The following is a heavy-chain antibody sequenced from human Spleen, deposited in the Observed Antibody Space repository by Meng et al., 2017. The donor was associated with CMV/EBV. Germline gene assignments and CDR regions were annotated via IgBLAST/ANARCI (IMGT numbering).Heavy chain of an antibody. V-gene: IGHV1-2*02. J-gene: IGHJ4*02. D-gene: IGHD6-19*01. CDR3: AKSVVITSGWYDGAEHYFDY. Sequence: ASVKVSCKASGYTFTAYYIHWVRQAPGQGLEWMGWINPNSGGTNFAQKFQGRVTMTRDTSISTAYMELSRLRYDDTAVYYCAKSVVITSGWYDGAEHYFDYWGQGTLVTVSS. CDR2: INPNSGGT. CDR1: GYTFTAYY.